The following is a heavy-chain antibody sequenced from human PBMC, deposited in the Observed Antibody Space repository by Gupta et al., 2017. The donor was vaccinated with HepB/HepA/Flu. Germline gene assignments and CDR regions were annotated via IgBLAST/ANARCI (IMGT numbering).Heavy chain of an antibody. Sequence: VQLLESGGDVVRPGGSLRLSCAASGLTFSKSAMIWVCQAPGKGLQWVSGFSSGGDIYYADSVKGRFTISRDNSKNMLYFQMNSLRVEDTAVYYCATARPGTTYDYWGQGTLVTVSS. CDR3: ATARPGTTYDY. CDR1: GLTFSKSA. D-gene: IGHD1-1*01. CDR2: FSSGGDI. V-gene: IGHV3-23*01. J-gene: IGHJ4*02.